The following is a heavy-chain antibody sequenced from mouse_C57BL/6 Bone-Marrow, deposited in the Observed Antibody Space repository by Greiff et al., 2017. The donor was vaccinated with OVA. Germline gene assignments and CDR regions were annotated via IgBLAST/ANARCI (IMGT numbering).Heavy chain of an antibody. Sequence: VQLQQSGAELVRPGASVKLSCTASGFNIKDDYMHWVKQRPEQGLEWIGWIDPENGDTEYASKFQGKATITADTSSNTAYLQLSSLTSEDTAVYYCATGWLPAGFAYWGQGTLVTVSA. CDR2: IDPENGDT. CDR1: GFNIKDDY. D-gene: IGHD2-3*01. V-gene: IGHV14-4*01. CDR3: ATGWLPAGFAY. J-gene: IGHJ3*01.